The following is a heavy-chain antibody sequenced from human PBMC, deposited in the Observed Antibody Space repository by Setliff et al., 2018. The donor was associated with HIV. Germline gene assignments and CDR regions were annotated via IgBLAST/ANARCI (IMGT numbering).Heavy chain of an antibody. D-gene: IGHD6-6*01. CDR3: ARLTWGSSSYYFDY. V-gene: IGHV4-4*08. CDR2: IYTSGST. CDR1: GGSISSYY. Sequence: KSSETLSLTCTVSGGSISSYYWGWIRQPPGKGLEWIGYIYTSGSTNYNPSLKSRVTISVDTSKNQFSLKLSSVTAADTAVYYCARLTWGSSSYYFDYWGQGTLVTVSS. J-gene: IGHJ4*02.